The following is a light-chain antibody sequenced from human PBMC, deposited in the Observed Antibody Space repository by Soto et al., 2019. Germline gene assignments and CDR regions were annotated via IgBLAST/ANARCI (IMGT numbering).Light chain of an antibody. CDR2: KAS. CDR3: QHYNSYSEA. CDR1: QSINNW. V-gene: IGKV1-5*03. J-gene: IGKJ1*01. Sequence: DIQMTQSPSTLSASVGDRLTITCRASQSINNWLAWYQKKPGRAPKLLIYKASTLKSGVPSRFSGSGSGTEFTLTISSLQPDDFATYYCQHYNSYSEAFGQGTKV.